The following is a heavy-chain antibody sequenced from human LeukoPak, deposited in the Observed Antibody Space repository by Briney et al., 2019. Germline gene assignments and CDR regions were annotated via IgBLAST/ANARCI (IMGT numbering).Heavy chain of an antibody. CDR1: GFTVSSNY. V-gene: IGHV3-53*01. D-gene: IGHD2-15*01. J-gene: IGHJ3*02. CDR3: AREAYCSGGSCQIGAFDI. Sequence: GGSLRLSCAASGFTVSSNYMSWVRQAPGKGLEWVSAIYSGGSTYYADSVKGRFTISRDNSKNTLYLQMNSLRAEDTAVYYCAREAYCSGGSCQIGAFDIWGQGTMVTVSS. CDR2: IYSGGST.